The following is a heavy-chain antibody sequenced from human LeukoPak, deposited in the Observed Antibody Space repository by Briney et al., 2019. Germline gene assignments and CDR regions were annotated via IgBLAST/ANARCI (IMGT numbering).Heavy chain of an antibody. CDR1: GFTFSSYA. V-gene: IGHV3-23*01. CDR2: ISGSGGST. D-gene: IGHD1/OR15-1a*01. Sequence: GGSLRLSCAASGFTFSSYAMSWVRQTPGKGLEWVSAISGSGGSTYYADSVEGRFTISRDSSKNILYLHMNSLRAEDTAVYYCVREIGNSGNYDWGQGTLVTVSS. CDR3: VREIGNSGNYD. J-gene: IGHJ4*02.